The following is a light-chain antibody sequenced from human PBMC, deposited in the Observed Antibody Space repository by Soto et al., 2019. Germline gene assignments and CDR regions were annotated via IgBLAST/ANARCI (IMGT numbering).Light chain of an antibody. J-gene: IGKJ1*01. CDR3: MQGLQTPRT. CDR1: QSISNH. V-gene: IGKV2-28*01. Sequence: MTQSPSSLSASVEDRVIITCRASQSISNHLNWYLQKPGQSPQXXIYLVSRRASGVPDRFSGGGSGTDFTLKISRVEAEDVGVYYCMQGLQTPRTFGQGTKVDIK. CDR2: LVS.